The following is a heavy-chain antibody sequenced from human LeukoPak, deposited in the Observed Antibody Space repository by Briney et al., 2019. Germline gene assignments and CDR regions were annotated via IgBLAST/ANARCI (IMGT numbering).Heavy chain of an antibody. CDR2: INPNSGGT. D-gene: IGHD3-10*01. CDR3: ARDYSYYGSGSTT. CDR1: GYTFTGYY. Sequence: ASVTVSCKASGYTFTGYYMHWVRQAPGQGLEWMGWINPNSGGTNYAQKFQGRVTITRDTSISTAYMELSRLRSDDTAVYYCARDYSYYGSGSTTWGQGTLVTVSS. V-gene: IGHV1-2*02. J-gene: IGHJ4*02.